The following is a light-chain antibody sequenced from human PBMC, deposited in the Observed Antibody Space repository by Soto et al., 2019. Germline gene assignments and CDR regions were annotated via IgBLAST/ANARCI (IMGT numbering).Light chain of an antibody. CDR2: GGS. Sequence: EIVLPQSPSPLSFSPGDRAPLSRQAIHTISRNFLAWYQQKPGQAPSLLIYGGSTRATGIPARFSGSGSGTDFTLTISSLEPEDFAVYYCQQRNNWPPITFGQGTRLEI. J-gene: IGKJ5*01. CDR3: QQRNNWPPIT. CDR1: HTISRNF. V-gene: IGKV3-11*01.